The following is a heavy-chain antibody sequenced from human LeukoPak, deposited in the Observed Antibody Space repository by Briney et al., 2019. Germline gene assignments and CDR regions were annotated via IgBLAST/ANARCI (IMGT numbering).Heavy chain of an antibody. V-gene: IGHV3-7*01. Sequence: GGSLRLSCAASGFTFSSYWMSGVRQAPGKGLEWVANIKQDGSEKYYVDSVKGRFTISRDNAKNSLYLQMNSLRAEDTAVYYCARDWGYYDSSGYNPRLLGYYYYYMDVWGKGTTVTVSS. D-gene: IGHD3-22*01. J-gene: IGHJ6*03. CDR1: GFTFSSYW. CDR2: IKQDGSEK. CDR3: ARDWGYYDSSGYNPRLLGYYYYYMDV.